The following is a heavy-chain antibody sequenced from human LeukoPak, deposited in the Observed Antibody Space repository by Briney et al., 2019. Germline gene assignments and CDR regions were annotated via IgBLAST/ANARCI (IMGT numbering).Heavy chain of an antibody. Sequence: GGSLRLSCAASGFTFSAYWMHWVHQAPGKGLAWVSRINGDGSSTTYEDSVKGRFTISRDKAKNTVYLQMNSLRADDTAVYYCARGPYYGSGSYGADYWGQGTLVTVSS. J-gene: IGHJ4*02. CDR1: GFTFSAYW. V-gene: IGHV3-74*03. CDR2: INGDGSST. CDR3: ARGPYYGSGSYGADY. D-gene: IGHD3-10*01.